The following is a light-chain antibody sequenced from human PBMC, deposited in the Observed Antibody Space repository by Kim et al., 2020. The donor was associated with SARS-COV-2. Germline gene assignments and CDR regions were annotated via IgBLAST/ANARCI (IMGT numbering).Light chain of an antibody. Sequence: ATGKTARITCGGNNIGSKSVHGYQQKPGQAPVLVIYYDSDRPSGIPERFSGSNSGNTATLTISRVEAGDEADYYCQVWDSSSDHPVFGGGTQLTVL. CDR2: YDS. J-gene: IGLJ3*02. V-gene: IGLV3-21*04. CDR3: QVWDSSSDHPV. CDR1: NIGSKS.